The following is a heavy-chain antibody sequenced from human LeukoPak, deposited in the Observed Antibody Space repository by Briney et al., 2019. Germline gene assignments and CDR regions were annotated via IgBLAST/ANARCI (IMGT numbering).Heavy chain of an antibody. V-gene: IGHV4-59*12. D-gene: IGHD2-2*01. CDR2: IYYSGST. CDR3: ARDRDYCSSTSCYGYSDY. Sequence: PSETLSLTCTVSGGSISSYYWSWIRQPPGKGLEWIGYIYYSGSTNYNPFLKSRVTISVDTSKNQFSLKLSSVTAADTAVYYCARDRDYCSSTSCYGYSDYWGQGTLVTVSS. J-gene: IGHJ4*02. CDR1: GGSISSYY.